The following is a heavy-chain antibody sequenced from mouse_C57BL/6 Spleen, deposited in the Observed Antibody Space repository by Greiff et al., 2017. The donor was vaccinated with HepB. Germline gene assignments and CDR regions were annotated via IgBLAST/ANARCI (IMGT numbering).Heavy chain of an antibody. CDR3: TRRITTVVAYYFDY. Sequence: VKLQESGAELVRPGASVTLSCKASGYTFTDYEMHWVKQTPVHGLEWIGAIDPETGGTAYNQKFKGKAILTADKSSSTAYMELRSLTSEDSAVYYCTRRITTVVAYYFDYWGQGTTLTVSS. J-gene: IGHJ2*01. CDR1: GYTFTDYE. V-gene: IGHV1-15*01. CDR2: IDPETGGT. D-gene: IGHD1-1*01.